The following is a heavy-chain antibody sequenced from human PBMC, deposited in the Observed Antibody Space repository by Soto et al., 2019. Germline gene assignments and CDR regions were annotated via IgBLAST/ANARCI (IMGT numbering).Heavy chain of an antibody. CDR3: ARACPGSLCYFIY. J-gene: IGHJ4*02. CDR2: ISTYNGNT. D-gene: IGHD2-8*02. CDR1: GYTFTSHG. V-gene: IGHV1-18*01. Sequence: QVQLVQSGVEVKKPGASVKVSCKASGYTFTSHGISWVRQAPRQGPEWMGWISTYNGNTNYAEKFQDRVTMTTDTSTSTAYMELRRLRSDDTAVYYCARACPGSLCYFIYWGQGTLVTVSS.